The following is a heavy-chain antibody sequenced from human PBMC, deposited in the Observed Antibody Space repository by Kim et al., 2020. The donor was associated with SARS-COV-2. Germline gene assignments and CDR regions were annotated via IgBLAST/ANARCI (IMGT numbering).Heavy chain of an antibody. CDR2: ISYDGSNK. V-gene: IGHV3-30*18. D-gene: IGHD6-13*01. CDR1: GFTFSSYG. CDR3: AKAVRSSWSIRYYYYYGMAV. J-gene: IGHJ6*02. Sequence: GGSLRLSCAASGFTFSSYGMHWVRQAPGKGLEWVAVISYDGSNKYYADSVKGRFTISRDNSKNTLYLQMNSLRAEDTAVYYCAKAVRSSWSIRYYYYYGMAVWGQGTTVT.